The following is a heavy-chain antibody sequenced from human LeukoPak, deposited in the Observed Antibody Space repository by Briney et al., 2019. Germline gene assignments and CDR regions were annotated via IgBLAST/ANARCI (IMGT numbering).Heavy chain of an antibody. Sequence: ASVKVSCKASGYTFTSNYIHWVRQAPGQGLEWMGMTYPRDGSTSYAQKFQGRVTVTRDTSTSTVHMELSDLRSEDTAVYYCARDQEGFDYWGQGTLVTVSS. CDR2: TYPRDGST. J-gene: IGHJ4*02. CDR3: ARDQEGFDY. V-gene: IGHV1-46*01. CDR1: GYTFTSNY.